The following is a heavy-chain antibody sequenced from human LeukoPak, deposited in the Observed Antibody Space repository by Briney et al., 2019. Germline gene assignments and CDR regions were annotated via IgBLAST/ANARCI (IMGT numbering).Heavy chain of an antibody. V-gene: IGHV3-74*01. CDR1: GSTFSNYW. J-gene: IGHJ4*02. CDR2: INSDGSST. Sequence: GGSLRLSCAASGSTFSNYWMHWVRQAPGKGLVWVSRINSDGSSTTSADSVKGRFTISRDNAKNALYLQMNSLRAEDTAVYYCAKGGATAIDYWGQGTLVTVSS. D-gene: IGHD5-12*01. CDR3: AKGGATAIDY.